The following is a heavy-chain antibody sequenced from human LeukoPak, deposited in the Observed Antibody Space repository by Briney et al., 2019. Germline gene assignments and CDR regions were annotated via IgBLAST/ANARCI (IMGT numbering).Heavy chain of an antibody. V-gene: IGHV1-69*13. Sequence: GASVKVSCKASGGTFSSYAISWVRQAPGQGLEWMGGIIPIFGTANYAQKFQGRVTITADVSTSTAYMELSSLRSEDTAVYYCAREGSVCSGGSCYFDYWGQGTLVTVSS. J-gene: IGHJ4*02. CDR2: IIPIFGTA. CDR1: GGTFSSYA. CDR3: AREGSVCSGGSCYFDY. D-gene: IGHD2-15*01.